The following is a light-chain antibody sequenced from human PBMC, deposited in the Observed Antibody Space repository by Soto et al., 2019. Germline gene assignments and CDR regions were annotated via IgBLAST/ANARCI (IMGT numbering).Light chain of an antibody. V-gene: IGKV3-11*01. J-gene: IGKJ4*01. CDR1: QSVSSY. Sequence: EIVLSQYPATLYLSPGERATLSCRASQSVSSYLAWYQHKPGQAPRLLIYDASNRATGIPARFSGSGSGTDFTLTISSLEPEDFAVYYCQQRSNWPLTFGGGTKVEIK. CDR2: DAS. CDR3: QQRSNWPLT.